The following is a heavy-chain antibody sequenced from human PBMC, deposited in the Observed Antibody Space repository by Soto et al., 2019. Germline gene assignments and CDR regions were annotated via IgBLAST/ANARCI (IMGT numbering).Heavy chain of an antibody. CDR1: GFTFSNYA. D-gene: IGHD3-10*01. CDR3: AKDQRGPTPVRFDY. CDR2: ISGSGGST. Sequence: GGSLRLSCAASGFTFSNYAMSWVRQAPGKGLVWVSAISGSGGSTYYVDSVRGRFTISRENSKNTLYLQMNSLNAEDTAVYYLAKDQRGPTPVRFDYWGQGTLVTSPQ. J-gene: IGHJ4*02. V-gene: IGHV3-23*01.